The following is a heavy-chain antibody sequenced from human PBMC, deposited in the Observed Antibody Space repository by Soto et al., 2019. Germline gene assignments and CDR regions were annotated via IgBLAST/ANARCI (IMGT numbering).Heavy chain of an antibody. CDR3: ARDRGSDDPIDY. Sequence: PGGSLRLSCAASGFTFGVYNMQWVRQAPGKGPECVAVISYDGSDGYYADSVEGRFTISRDNSRNTLFLQMNSLRAEDTAVYHCARDRGSDDPIDYWGQGTLVTVSS. V-gene: IGHV3-30*03. CDR2: ISYDGSDG. D-gene: IGHD3-10*01. CDR1: GFTFGVYN. J-gene: IGHJ4*02.